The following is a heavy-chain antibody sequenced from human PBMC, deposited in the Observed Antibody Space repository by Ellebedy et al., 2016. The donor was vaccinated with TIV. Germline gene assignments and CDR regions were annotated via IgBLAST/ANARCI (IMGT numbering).Heavy chain of an antibody. V-gene: IGHV3-48*04. CDR3: AISTTMIFFEY. J-gene: IGHJ4*02. CDR2: ISYSSSNK. Sequence: GESLKISCSASGLTLSRYSMSWVRQAPGKGLEWVSYISYSSSNKYYADSVQGRFAISRDNAEKSLYLQMDSLRADDTAVYYCAISTTMIFFEYWGQGTLVTVSS. CDR1: GLTLSRYS. D-gene: IGHD3-22*01.